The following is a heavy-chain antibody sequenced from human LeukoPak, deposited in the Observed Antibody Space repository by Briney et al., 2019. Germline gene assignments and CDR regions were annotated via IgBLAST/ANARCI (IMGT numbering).Heavy chain of an antibody. CDR3: ARGQRRLQDY. CDR1: GGSISSYY. CDR2: IYYSGST. J-gene: IGHJ4*02. Sequence: PSETLSLTCTVSGGSISSYYWSWIRQPPGKGLEWIGYIYYSGSTNYNPSLKSRVTISLDTSKSQISLKLSSVTAADTAVYYCARGQRRLQDYWGQGTLVTVSS. V-gene: IGHV4-59*01.